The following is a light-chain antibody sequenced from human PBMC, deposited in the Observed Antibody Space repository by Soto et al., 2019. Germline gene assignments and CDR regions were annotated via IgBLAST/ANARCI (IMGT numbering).Light chain of an antibody. CDR2: EIT. Sequence: QSVLTQPASVSGSPGQSITISCTGTSSDVGGYNFVSWYQQHPGKAPKLMIYEITYRPSGVSNRFSGSKSGNTASLTISGLQAEDEADYYCSSYTDSSVLFGGGTQLTVL. V-gene: IGLV2-14*01. CDR1: SSDVGGYNF. J-gene: IGLJ3*02. CDR3: SSYTDSSVL.